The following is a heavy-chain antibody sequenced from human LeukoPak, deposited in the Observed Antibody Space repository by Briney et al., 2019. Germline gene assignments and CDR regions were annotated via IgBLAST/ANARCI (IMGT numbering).Heavy chain of an antibody. V-gene: IGHV4-34*01. J-gene: IGHJ6*02. CDR1: GGSFSAYY. Sequence: SETLSLTCAVYGGSFSAYYWSWIRQPPGKGLEWIGEINHSGSTNYNPSLKSRVTISVDTSKNQFSLKLSSVTAADTAVYYCARDRVLQLGYYYYGMDVWGQGITVTVSS. CDR3: ARDRVLQLGYYYYGMDV. D-gene: IGHD1-1*01. CDR2: INHSGST.